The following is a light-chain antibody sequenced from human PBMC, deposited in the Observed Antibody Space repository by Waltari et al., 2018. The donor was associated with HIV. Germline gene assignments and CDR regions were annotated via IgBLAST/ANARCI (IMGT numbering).Light chain of an antibody. Sequence: SSELTQPPSVSVSPGQTARITCSGAASPKPYTHWFQQKPGQAPVVDIQKNTERPAGIPERCSASRSGTTVTLTITGVQTDDEADYYCLSADSSGTYVFGPGTTVTVL. V-gene: IGLV3-25*03. J-gene: IGLJ1*01. CDR2: KNT. CDR1: ASPKPY. CDR3: LSADSSGTYV.